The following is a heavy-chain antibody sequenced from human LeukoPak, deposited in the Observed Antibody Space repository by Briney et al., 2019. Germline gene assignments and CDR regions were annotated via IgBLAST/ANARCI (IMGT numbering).Heavy chain of an antibody. CDR1: RFSFSTYS. Sequence: GGSLRLSCTASRFSFSTYSMNWVRQAPGKGLEWVSSISSSSSYIYYADSVKGRFTISRDNAKNSLYLQMNSLRAEDTAVYYCAREDGFDYWGQGTLVTVSS. D-gene: IGHD5-24*01. CDR2: ISSSSSYI. J-gene: IGHJ4*02. V-gene: IGHV3-21*01. CDR3: AREDGFDY.